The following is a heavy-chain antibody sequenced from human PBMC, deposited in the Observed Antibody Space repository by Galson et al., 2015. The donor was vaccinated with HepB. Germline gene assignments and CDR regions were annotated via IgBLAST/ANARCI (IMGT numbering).Heavy chain of an antibody. V-gene: IGHV4-39*07. CDR1: GGSISSSSYY. J-gene: IGHJ4*02. D-gene: IGHD3-10*01. CDR2: IYYSGST. Sequence: ETLSLTCTVSGGSISSSSYYWGWIRQPPGKGLEWIGSIYYSGSTYYNPSLKSRVTISVDTSKNQFSLKLSSVTAADTAVYYCARDFGFGEPPSDYWGQGTLVTVSS. CDR3: ARDFGFGEPPSDY.